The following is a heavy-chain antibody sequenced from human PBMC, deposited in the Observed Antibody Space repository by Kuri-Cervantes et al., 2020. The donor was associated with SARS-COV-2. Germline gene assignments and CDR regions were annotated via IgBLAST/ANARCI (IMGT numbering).Heavy chain of an antibody. J-gene: IGHJ4*02. CDR1: GYTLTELS. CDR2: FDPEDGET. V-gene: IGHV1-24*01. D-gene: IGHD2-15*01. CDR3: VVGFFSSRKWDY. Sequence: ASVKVSCKVSGYTLTELSMHWVRQAPGKGLEWMGGFDPEDGETIYAQKFQGRVTMTEDTSTDTAYMELSSLTSEDTAVYFCVVGFFSSRKWDYWGQGTLVTVSS.